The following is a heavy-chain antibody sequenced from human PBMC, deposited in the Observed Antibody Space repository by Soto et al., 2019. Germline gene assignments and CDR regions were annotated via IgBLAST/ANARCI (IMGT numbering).Heavy chain of an antibody. CDR2: IYPSDSDT. D-gene: IGHD6-6*01. Sequence: GESLKISCKGSGYSFTTYWIGWVRQMPGKGLEWMGVIYPSDSDTRYSPSFQGQVTISADKSITTAYLQWSSLEASDTAMYYCARFTSSSVYWGQGTPLTVSS. V-gene: IGHV5-51*01. CDR1: GYSFTTYW. J-gene: IGHJ4*02. CDR3: ARFTSSSVY.